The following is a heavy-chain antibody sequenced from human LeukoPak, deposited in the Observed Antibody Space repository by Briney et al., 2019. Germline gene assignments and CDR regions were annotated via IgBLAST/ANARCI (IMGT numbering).Heavy chain of an antibody. Sequence: GGSLRLSCAASGFTFSSYWMSWVRQAPGKGLEWVAEIKQDGSEKYYVDSVKGRFTISRDNAKNSLYLQMNSLRAEDTAVYYCARVRAGGYFDYWGQGTLVTVSS. D-gene: IGHD2-8*02. CDR2: IKQDGSEK. J-gene: IGHJ4*02. V-gene: IGHV3-7*01. CDR1: GFTFSSYW. CDR3: ARVRAGGYFDY.